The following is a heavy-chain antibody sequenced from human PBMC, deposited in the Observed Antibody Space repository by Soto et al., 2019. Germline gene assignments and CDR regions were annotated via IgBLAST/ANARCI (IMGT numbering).Heavy chain of an antibody. Sequence: SETLSLTCTVSGGSISSGGYYWSWIRQPPGKGLEWIGRIYYSGSTYYNPSLKSRVTISVDTSKNQFSLKLSSVTAADTAVYYCARGRNSSGWTFDYWGQGTLVTVSS. CDR2: IYYSGST. D-gene: IGHD6-19*01. CDR1: GGSISSGGYY. V-gene: IGHV4-39*07. CDR3: ARGRNSSGWTFDY. J-gene: IGHJ4*02.